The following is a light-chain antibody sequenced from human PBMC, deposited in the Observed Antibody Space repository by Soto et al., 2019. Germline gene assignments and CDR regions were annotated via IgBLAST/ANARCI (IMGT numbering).Light chain of an antibody. CDR1: SSDIGAYDY. CDR2: EVN. V-gene: IGLV2-14*01. CDR3: FSITTTSTQV. J-gene: IGLJ1*01. Sequence: QAALTQPASLFGSPGQSITSSCTGNSSDIGAYDYVSWFQQHPGKAPKLMISEVNSRPSGVSNRFSGSKSGNTAYLTISGLQVEDEAESFCFSITTTSTQVFGIGIKVTL.